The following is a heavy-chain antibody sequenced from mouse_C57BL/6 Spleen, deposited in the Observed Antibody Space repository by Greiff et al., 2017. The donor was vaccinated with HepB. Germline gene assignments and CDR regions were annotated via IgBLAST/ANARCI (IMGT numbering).Heavy chain of an antibody. CDR2: IHPSDSDT. CDR3: AMVWDVAY. CDR1: GYTFTSYW. Sequence: QVQLQQPGAELVKPGASVKVSCKASGYTFTSYWMHWVKQRPGQGLEWIGRIHPSDSDTNYNQKFKGKATVTVDKSTSTAYMQLSSLTSGDSAVFYGAMVWDVAYWGQGTLVTVSA. D-gene: IGHD4-1*01. J-gene: IGHJ3*01. V-gene: IGHV1-74*01.